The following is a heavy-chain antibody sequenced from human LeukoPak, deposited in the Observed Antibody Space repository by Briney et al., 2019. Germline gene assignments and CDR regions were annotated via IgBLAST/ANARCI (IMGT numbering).Heavy chain of an antibody. J-gene: IGHJ4*02. D-gene: IGHD3-3*01. Sequence: SETLSLTCAVYGGSFSGYYWSWIRQPPGKGLEWIGEINHSGSTNYNPSLKSRVTISVDTSKNQFSLKLSSVTAADTAVYYCARARIRFLEWLPYYFDYWGQGTLVTVSS. CDR1: GGSFSGYY. V-gene: IGHV4-34*01. CDR2: INHSGST. CDR3: ARARIRFLEWLPYYFDY.